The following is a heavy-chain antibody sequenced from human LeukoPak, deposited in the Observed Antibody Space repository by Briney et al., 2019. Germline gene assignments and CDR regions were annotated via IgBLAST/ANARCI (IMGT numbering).Heavy chain of an antibody. CDR3: ARERGRSSSGTQSHYFDY. D-gene: IGHD6-6*01. J-gene: IGHJ4*02. V-gene: IGHV4-34*01. CDR1: GGSFSGYY. CDR2: INHSGST. Sequence: LETLSLTCAVYGGSFSGYYWSWIRQPPGKGLEWIGEINHSGSTNYNPSLKSRVTISVDTSKNQFSLKLSSVTAADTAVYYCARERGRSSSGTQSHYFDYWGQGTLVTVSS.